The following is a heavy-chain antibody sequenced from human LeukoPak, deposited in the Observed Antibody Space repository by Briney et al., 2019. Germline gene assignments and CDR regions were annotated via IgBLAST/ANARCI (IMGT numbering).Heavy chain of an antibody. J-gene: IGHJ4*02. CDR3: TWMATIFTVDY. CDR2: IRNDRIT. CDR1: GLTFSDAW. D-gene: IGHD5-12*01. Sequence: PGGSLRLSCVLSGLTFSDAWMSWVRQAPGKRLEWVGRIRNDRITDYAAPVQGRFSISRDNSKNTFYLQMNSLRTEDTGMYFRTWMATIFTVDYWGQGTLVTVSS. V-gene: IGHV3-15*01.